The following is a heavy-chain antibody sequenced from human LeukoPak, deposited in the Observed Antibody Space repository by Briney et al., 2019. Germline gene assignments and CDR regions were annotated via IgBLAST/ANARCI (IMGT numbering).Heavy chain of an antibody. CDR3: AIRENTIFGVEFYGMDV. CDR2: IYSGGST. CDR1: GFTVSSNY. J-gene: IGHJ6*02. V-gene: IGHV3-66*01. D-gene: IGHD3-3*01. Sequence: GGSLRLSCAASGFTVSSNYMSWVRQAPGKGLEWVSVIYSGGSTYYADSVKGRFTISRDNSKNTLYLQMNSLRAEDTAVYYCAIRENTIFGVEFYGMDVWGQGTTVTVSS.